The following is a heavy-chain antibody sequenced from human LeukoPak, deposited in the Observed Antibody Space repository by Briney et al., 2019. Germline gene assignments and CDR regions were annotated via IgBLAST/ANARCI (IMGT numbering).Heavy chain of an antibody. J-gene: IGHJ4*02. CDR1: GYTFTSYG. D-gene: IGHD3-22*01. CDR3: ARVGTYYYDSSGYYYF. CDR2: ISAYNGNT. Sequence: ASVNVSCKASGYTFTSYGISWVRQAPGQGLEWMGWISAYNGNTNYAQKLQGRVTMTTDTSTSTAYMELRSLRSDDTAVYYCARVGTYYYDSSGYYYFGGQGTLVTVSS. V-gene: IGHV1-18*01.